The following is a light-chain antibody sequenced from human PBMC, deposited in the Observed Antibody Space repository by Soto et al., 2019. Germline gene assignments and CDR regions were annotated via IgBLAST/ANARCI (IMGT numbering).Light chain of an antibody. CDR3: QQTRSYPST. J-gene: IGKJ4*01. V-gene: IGKV1-9*01. CDR2: GAS. Sequence: IQLTQSPSSLSASVGDSVTITCRASQGITSYFAWYQQKPGKAPNLLIYGASTLQSGVPSRFSGSGSGTDFTRTISSLQAEDFATYYCQQTRSYPSTFGGGTNVHIK. CDR1: QGITSY.